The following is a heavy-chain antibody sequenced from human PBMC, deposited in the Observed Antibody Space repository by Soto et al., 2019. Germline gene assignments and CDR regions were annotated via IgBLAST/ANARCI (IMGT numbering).Heavy chain of an antibody. Sequence: QVQLQQWGAGLLKPSETLSLTCAVYGGSFSGYYWSWIRQPPGKGLEWIGEINHSGNTNYNPSLKSGVTIPVDTSNNQFSLKLSSVTAADTAVYYCARGTDIVVVVAAKTFDYWGQGTLVTVSS. CDR1: GGSFSGYY. V-gene: IGHV4-34*01. CDR2: INHSGNT. J-gene: IGHJ4*02. D-gene: IGHD2-15*01. CDR3: ARGTDIVVVVAAKTFDY.